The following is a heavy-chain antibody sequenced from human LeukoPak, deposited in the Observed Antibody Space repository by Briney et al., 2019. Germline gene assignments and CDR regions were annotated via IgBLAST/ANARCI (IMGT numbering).Heavy chain of an antibody. CDR3: ARAGSYSSGWSRYFDY. D-gene: IGHD6-19*01. Sequence: PGGSLRLSCAASGLTFSSYWMSWVRQAPGKGLEWVANIKQDGSEKYYVDSVKGRFTISRDNAKNSLYLQMNSLRAEDTAVYYCARAGSYSSGWSRYFDYWGQGTLVTVSS. CDR1: GLTFSSYW. CDR2: IKQDGSEK. V-gene: IGHV3-7*01. J-gene: IGHJ4*02.